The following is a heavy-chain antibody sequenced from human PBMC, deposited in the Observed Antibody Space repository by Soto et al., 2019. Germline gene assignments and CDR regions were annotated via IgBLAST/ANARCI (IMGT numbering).Heavy chain of an antibody. Sequence: GGSLRLSCAASGFTFSSDAMIWVRQASGMGLEWVLAISGSGGSTYYADSVKGRFTISRDNSKNTLYLQMNSLRAEDTAVYYCAKGPREDYSNSQGNYWGQGTLVTVSS. CDR1: GFTFSSDA. CDR2: ISGSGGST. D-gene: IGHD4-4*01. J-gene: IGHJ4*02. V-gene: IGHV3-23*01. CDR3: AKGPREDYSNSQGNY.